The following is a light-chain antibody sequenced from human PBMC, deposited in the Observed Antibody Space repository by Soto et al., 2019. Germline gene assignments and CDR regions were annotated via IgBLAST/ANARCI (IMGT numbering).Light chain of an antibody. CDR3: QQYGSSPWT. CDR2: KAS. CDR1: QSISSW. V-gene: IGKV1-5*03. J-gene: IGKJ1*01. Sequence: DIQMTQSPSTLSGSVGDRVTITCRASQSISSWLAWYQQKPWKAPKLLIYKASSLESGVPSRFSGSGSGTEFTLTISSLEPEDFAVYYCQQYGSSPWTFGQGTKVDI.